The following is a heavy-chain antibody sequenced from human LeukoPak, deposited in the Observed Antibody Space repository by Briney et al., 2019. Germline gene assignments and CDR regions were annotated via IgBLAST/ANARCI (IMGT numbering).Heavy chain of an antibody. CDR3: ARGLRLPSRSTPAVPHV. D-gene: IGHD6-19*01. Sequence: PSETLPLTCAVYGGSFSDYYWNWIRQSPGKGLECIGEINHSGTTNYNPSLKSRVTISVDTSKNQFSLRLSSVTAADTAIYHCARGLRLPSRSTPAVPHVWSKGTTVTVSA. J-gene: IGHJ6*04. CDR2: INHSGTT. CDR1: GGSFSDYY. V-gene: IGHV4-34*01.